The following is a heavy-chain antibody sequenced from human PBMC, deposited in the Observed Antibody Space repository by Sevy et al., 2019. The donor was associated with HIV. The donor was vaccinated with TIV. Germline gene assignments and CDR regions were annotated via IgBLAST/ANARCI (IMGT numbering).Heavy chain of an antibody. CDR2: ISSSSSYI. CDR3: ARDIYPNMVHGVYYV. CDR1: GFTFSSYS. D-gene: IGHD3-10*01. Sequence: GGSLRLSCAASGFTFSSYSMNWVRQAPGKGLEWVSSISSSSSYIYYADSVKGRFTISRDNAKNSLYLQMNSLRAEDTAVYYCARDIYPNMVHGVYYVWGLGTTVTVSS. V-gene: IGHV3-21*01. J-gene: IGHJ6*02.